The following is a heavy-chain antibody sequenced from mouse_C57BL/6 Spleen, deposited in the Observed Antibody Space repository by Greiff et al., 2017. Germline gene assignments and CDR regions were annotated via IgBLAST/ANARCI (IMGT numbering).Heavy chain of an antibody. CDR2: IWGDGSK. CDR3: AKGSSPHYYAMDY. J-gene: IGHJ4*01. V-gene: IGHV2-3*01. CDR1: GFSLTSYG. Sequence: VKLQESGPGLVAPSQSLSITCTVSGFSLTSYGVSWVRQPPGKGLEWLGVIWGDGSKNYHSALISRLSISKDNSKSQVFLKLNSLQTEDTATYYCAKGSSPHYYAMDYWGQGTSVTVSS. D-gene: IGHD1-1*01.